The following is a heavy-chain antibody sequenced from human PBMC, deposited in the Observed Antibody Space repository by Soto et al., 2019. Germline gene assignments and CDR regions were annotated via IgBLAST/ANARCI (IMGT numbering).Heavy chain of an antibody. CDR3: ARLAPVLMPNWFAS. D-gene: IGHD2-8*01. CDR2: IYFSGST. V-gene: IGHV4-39*01. CDR1: GGSISSSNFH. J-gene: IGHJ5*01. Sequence: PSETLSLTCTVSGGSISSSNFHWGWIRQPPGKGLEWIGTIYFSGSTYYNPSLKSRVTISEDTSKNQFSLKLSSVTAADTAVYYCARLAPVLMPNWFASWGQGSLVTVSS.